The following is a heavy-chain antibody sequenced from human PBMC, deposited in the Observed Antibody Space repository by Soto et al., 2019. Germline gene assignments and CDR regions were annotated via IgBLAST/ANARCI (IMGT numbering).Heavy chain of an antibody. Sequence: PSETLSLTCSVSCGSISSYYWSWIRQPPGKGLEWIGHMWHSGSANCNPSLKSRVTISVDTPKNQVSLELRSVTAADTAVYYCARHCATANCPKSFDYWGQGTLVTVSS. D-gene: IGHD2-15*01. CDR3: ARHCATANCPKSFDY. CDR1: CGSISSYY. CDR2: MWHSGSA. J-gene: IGHJ4*02. V-gene: IGHV4-59*08.